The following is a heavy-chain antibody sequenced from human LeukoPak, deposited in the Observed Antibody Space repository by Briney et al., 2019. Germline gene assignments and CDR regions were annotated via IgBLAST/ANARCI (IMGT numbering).Heavy chain of an antibody. Sequence: PGGSLRLSCGASGFTFSSYAMTWVRQAPGKGLEWVSTISDTGGSTYYADSVKGRFTISRDNPRNTLYLQMNSLRAEDTAIYYCAKGVNYDAAGGIWDAFDIWGQGTMVTVSS. D-gene: IGHD3-3*01. V-gene: IGHV3-23*01. CDR3: AKGVNYDAAGGIWDAFDI. CDR1: GFTFSSYA. CDR2: ISDTGGST. J-gene: IGHJ3*02.